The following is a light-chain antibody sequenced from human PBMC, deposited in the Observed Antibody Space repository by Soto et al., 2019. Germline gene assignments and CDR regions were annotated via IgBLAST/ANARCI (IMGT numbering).Light chain of an antibody. CDR2: DVS. J-gene: IGKJ5*01. CDR3: QQFNSYPIT. V-gene: IGKV1-13*02. Sequence: AIQVTQSPSSLSASVGDRVTITCRASQDIRGALAWYQQKPGKAPKLLIYDVSTLESEVTSRFSGSGSGTKFTLTTSSLQPEDFGTYYCQQFNSYPITFGHGTRLEIK. CDR1: QDIRGA.